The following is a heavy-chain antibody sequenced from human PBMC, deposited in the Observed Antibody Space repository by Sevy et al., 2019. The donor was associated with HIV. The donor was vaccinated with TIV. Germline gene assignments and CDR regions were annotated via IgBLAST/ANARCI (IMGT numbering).Heavy chain of an antibody. Sequence: GGSLRLSCAASGFTVSSNYMSWVRQAPGKGLEWVSVIYSGGSTYYADSVKGRFTISRDNSKNTLYLQMNSLRAEDTAVYYCARDGGYYGSGSYWVWGQGTLVTVSS. CDR2: IYSGGST. J-gene: IGHJ4*02. V-gene: IGHV3-53*01. D-gene: IGHD3-10*01. CDR1: GFTVSSNY. CDR3: ARDGGYYGSGSYWV.